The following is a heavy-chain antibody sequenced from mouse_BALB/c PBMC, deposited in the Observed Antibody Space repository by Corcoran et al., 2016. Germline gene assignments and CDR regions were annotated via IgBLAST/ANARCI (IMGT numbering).Heavy chain of an antibody. CDR2: INPYNDGT. V-gene: IGHV1S136*01. J-gene: IGHJ3*01. D-gene: IGHD2-1*01. CDR1: GYTFTSYV. CDR3: AFSYGNYWFAY. Sequence: EVQLQQSGPELVKPGASVKMSCKASGYTFTSYVMHWVKQKPGQGLEWIGYINPYNDGTKYNEKFKGTATLTSDKSSSTAYMELSSLTSEDSAVYYCAFSYGNYWFAYWGQGTLVTVSA.